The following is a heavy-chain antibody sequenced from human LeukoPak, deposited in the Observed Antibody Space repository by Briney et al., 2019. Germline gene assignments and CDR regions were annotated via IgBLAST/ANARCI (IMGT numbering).Heavy chain of an antibody. D-gene: IGHD4-23*01. Sequence: GASVKVSCKASGYTFTSYGISWVRQAPGQGLEWMGWTSAYNDNTNYSQKLQGRVTMTTDTSTSTAYMELRSLRSDDTAVYYCARDRGRTVVTPGPFSSDYWGQGTLVTVSS. CDR3: ARDRGRTVVTPGPFSSDY. CDR1: GYTFTSYG. J-gene: IGHJ4*02. V-gene: IGHV1-18*01. CDR2: TSAYNDNT.